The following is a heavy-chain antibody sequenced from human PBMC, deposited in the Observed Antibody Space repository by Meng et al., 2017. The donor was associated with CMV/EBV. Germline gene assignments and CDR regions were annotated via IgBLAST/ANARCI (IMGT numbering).Heavy chain of an antibody. Sequence: GESLKISCAASGFTFSSYSMNWVRQAPGKRLEWVSSISSSSSYIYYADSVKGRFTISRDNAKNSLYLQMNSLRAEDTAVYYCARDQDIVVVPAAINFYYYYGMDVWGQGTTVTVSS. CDR2: ISSSSSYI. J-gene: IGHJ6*02. CDR3: ARDQDIVVVPAAINFYYYYGMDV. V-gene: IGHV3-21*01. D-gene: IGHD2-2*01. CDR1: GFTFSSYS.